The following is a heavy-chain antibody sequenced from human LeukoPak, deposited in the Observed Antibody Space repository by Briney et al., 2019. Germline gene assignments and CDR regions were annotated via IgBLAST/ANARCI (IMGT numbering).Heavy chain of an antibody. J-gene: IGHJ4*02. Sequence: SETLSLTCAVYGGSFSGYYWSWIRQPPGKGLEWIGEINHSGSTNYNPSLKSRVTISVDTSKNQFSLKLSSVTAADTAVYYCARDADYWGQGTLVTVSS. CDR2: INHSGST. V-gene: IGHV4-34*01. CDR1: GGSFSGYY. CDR3: ARDADY.